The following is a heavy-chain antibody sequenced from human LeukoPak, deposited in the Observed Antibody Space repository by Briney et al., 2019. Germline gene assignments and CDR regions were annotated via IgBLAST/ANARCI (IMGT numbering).Heavy chain of an antibody. CDR3: ARDRQYYYGMDV. CDR1: GYTFTSYY. J-gene: IGHJ6*02. V-gene: IGHV1-46*01. CDR2: INPSGGST. Sequence: ASVKVSCKASGYTFTSYYMHWVRQTPGQGLEWMGTINPSGGSTSYAQKFQGRVTMTRDTSTSTVYMELSSLRSEDTAVYYCARDRQYYYGMDVWGQGTTVTVSS.